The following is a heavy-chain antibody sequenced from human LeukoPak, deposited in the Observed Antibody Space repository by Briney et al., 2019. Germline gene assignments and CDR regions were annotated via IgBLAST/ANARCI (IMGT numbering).Heavy chain of an antibody. CDR3: ARDRRITMVRGPMDV. J-gene: IGHJ6*03. D-gene: IGHD3-10*01. CDR1: GGSISSYY. Sequence: PSETLSLTCTVSGGSISSYYWSWIRQPAGKGLEWIGRIYTSGSTNYNPSLKSRVTMSVDTSKNQFSLKLSSVTAADTAVYYCARDRRITMVRGPMDVWGKGTTVTVSS. CDR2: IYTSGST. V-gene: IGHV4-4*07.